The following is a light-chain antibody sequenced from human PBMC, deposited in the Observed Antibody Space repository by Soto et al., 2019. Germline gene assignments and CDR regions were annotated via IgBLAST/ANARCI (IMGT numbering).Light chain of an antibody. Sequence: EILMTQSPATLSVSPGERATLSCRASQSVDGNLAWYQQKPGQAPRLLIYGASTRATGISARFSGSGSGTEFTLTISSLQSEDFAVYYCQQYNNWPATFGQGTKVDIK. CDR2: GAS. CDR3: QQYNNWPAT. CDR1: QSVDGN. J-gene: IGKJ1*01. V-gene: IGKV3-15*01.